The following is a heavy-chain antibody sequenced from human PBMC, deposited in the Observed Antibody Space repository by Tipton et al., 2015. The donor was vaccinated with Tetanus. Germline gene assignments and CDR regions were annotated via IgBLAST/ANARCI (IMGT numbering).Heavy chain of an antibody. D-gene: IGHD3-22*01. CDR3: VKEHYYDSSGYYKYYFDY. J-gene: IGHJ4*02. Sequence: SLRLSCSASGFTFSSYAMHWVRQAPGKGLEYVSAISSNGGSTYYADSVKGKFTISRDNSKNTLYLQMSSLRAEDTAVYYCVKEHYYDSSGYYKYYFDYWGQGPLVTVSS. V-gene: IGHV3-64D*08. CDR1: GFTFSSYA. CDR2: ISSNGGST.